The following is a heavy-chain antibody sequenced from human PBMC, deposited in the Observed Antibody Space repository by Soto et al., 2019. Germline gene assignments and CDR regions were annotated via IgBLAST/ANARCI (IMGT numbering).Heavy chain of an antibody. CDR2: IKSKVYGETT. CDR1: GLTLSDAW. V-gene: IGHV3-15*01. CDR3: ATEFYSNGYNF. Sequence: PGGSLRLSCTSSGLTLSDAWMTWVRQAPGKGLEWVGHIKSKVYGETTDYAAAVRGRFTISRDDSRSTLYLQLNSLETEDTAVYYCATEFYSNGYNFWGQGTLVTVSS. D-gene: IGHD3-22*01. J-gene: IGHJ4*02.